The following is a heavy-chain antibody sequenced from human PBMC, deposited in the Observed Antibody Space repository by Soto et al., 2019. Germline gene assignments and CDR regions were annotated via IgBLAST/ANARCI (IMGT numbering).Heavy chain of an antibody. CDR3: ARDYSQLVETGYGMDV. D-gene: IGHD1-26*01. V-gene: IGHV1-3*01. CDR2: INAGNGNT. CDR1: GYTFTSYA. Sequence: AASVKVSCKASGYTFTSYAMHWVRQAPGQRLEWMGWINAGNGNTKYSQKFQGRVTITRDTSASTAYMELSSLRSEDTAVYYCARDYSQLVETGYGMDVWGQGTTVTVSS. J-gene: IGHJ6*02.